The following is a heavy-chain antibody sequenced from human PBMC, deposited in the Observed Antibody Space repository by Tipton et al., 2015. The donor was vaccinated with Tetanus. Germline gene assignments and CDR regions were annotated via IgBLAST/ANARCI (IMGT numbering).Heavy chain of an antibody. CDR1: GGSISSSSYY. V-gene: IGHV4-39*01. Sequence: TLSLTCTVSGGSISSSSYYWGWIRQPPGKGLEWIGSIYYSGSTYYNPSLKSRLTISVDTSKNQFSLSLRSVTAADTAVYYCTTTAVGVPLDPWGQGTLVTVSS. CDR2: IYYSGST. J-gene: IGHJ5*02. D-gene: IGHD6-13*01. CDR3: TTTAVGVPLDP.